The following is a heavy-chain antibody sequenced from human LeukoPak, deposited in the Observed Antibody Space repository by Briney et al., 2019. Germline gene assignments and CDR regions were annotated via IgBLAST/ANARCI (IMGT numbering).Heavy chain of an antibody. Sequence: PGGSLRLSCAASGFTFSNYAVNWVRQAPGKGLEWVSTISGNGGYTYYADSVKGRFTISRDNSKNTLYLQMNSLRAEDTAVYYCAKEEYSSGWSSFDYWGQGTLVTVSS. D-gene: IGHD6-19*01. CDR2: ISGNGGYT. CDR1: GFTFSNYA. J-gene: IGHJ4*02. V-gene: IGHV3-23*01. CDR3: AKEEYSSGWSSFDY.